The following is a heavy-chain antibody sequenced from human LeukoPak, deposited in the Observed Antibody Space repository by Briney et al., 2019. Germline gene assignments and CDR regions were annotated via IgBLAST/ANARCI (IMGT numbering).Heavy chain of an antibody. J-gene: IGHJ5*02. CDR2: IYTSGST. V-gene: IGHV4-4*07. CDR3: ARAGYEVRNKEIKGDWFDP. D-gene: IGHD3-16*01. Sequence: SETLSLTCTVTVGSMSSYYWSWIRQPAGKGLEWIGRIYTSGSTNYNPSLNSQVTISVHTSKNQFSLKLTSVTAADTAVYYCARAGYEVRNKEIKGDWFDPWGQGTLVTVSS. CDR1: VGSMSSYY.